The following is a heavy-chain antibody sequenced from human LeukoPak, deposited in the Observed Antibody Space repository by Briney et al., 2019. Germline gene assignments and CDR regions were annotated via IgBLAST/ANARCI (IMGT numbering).Heavy chain of an antibody. J-gene: IGHJ4*02. CDR3: ARADYYGSGSYLAEIDY. CDR1: GFTFSSHP. D-gene: IGHD3-10*01. V-gene: IGHV3-30*04. CDR2: ISNEGTNE. Sequence: GRSLRLSCVASGFTFSSHPMHWVRQAPGKGLEWVAAISNEGTNEYYADSVKGRFTISRDNSENTLYVQMSSLRAEDSALYYCARADYYGSGSYLAEIDYWGRGTLVIVSS.